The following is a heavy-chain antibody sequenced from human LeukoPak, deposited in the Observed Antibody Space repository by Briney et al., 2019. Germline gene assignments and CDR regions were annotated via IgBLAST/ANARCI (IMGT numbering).Heavy chain of an antibody. J-gene: IGHJ5*02. CDR2: INLGSGNT. D-gene: IGHD1-26*01. V-gene: IGHV1-58*02. Sequence: SVKVSCKASGFTFSSSTMQWVRQARGQRLEWMGWINLGSGNTRYAQNYQERVTITRDLSTSTVYMELSSLRSEDTAVSYCAAERYSDGCCWFDPWGQGTLVTVSS. CDR3: AAERYSDGCCWFDP. CDR1: GFTFSSST.